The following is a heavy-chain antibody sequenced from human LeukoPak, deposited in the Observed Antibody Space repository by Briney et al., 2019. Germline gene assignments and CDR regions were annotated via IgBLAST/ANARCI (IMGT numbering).Heavy chain of an antibody. CDR1: GYTFTGYY. CDR2: INPNSGGT. Sequence: ASVKVSCKASGYTFTGYYMHWVRQAPGQELEWMGWINPNSGGTNYAQKFQGRVTMTRDTSISTAYMELSRLRSDDTAVYYCARDSVVEPDYYYGIDVWGQGTTVTVSS. D-gene: IGHD2-2*01. CDR3: ARDSVVEPDYYYGIDV. J-gene: IGHJ6*02. V-gene: IGHV1-2*02.